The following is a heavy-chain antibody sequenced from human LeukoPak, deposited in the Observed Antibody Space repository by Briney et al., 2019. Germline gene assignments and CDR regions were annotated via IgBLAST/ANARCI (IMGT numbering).Heavy chain of an antibody. Sequence: ASVKVSCKASGYTFTNYGINWLRQAPGQGLEWMGWISAYNGNTNYAQRLQGRVTMTTDTSTSTAYMELRSLRSDDTAVYYCARDNRGSSSWYDYWGQGTLVTVSS. D-gene: IGHD6-13*01. CDR3: ARDNRGSSSWYDY. CDR2: ISAYNGNT. CDR1: GYTFTNYG. V-gene: IGHV1-18*01. J-gene: IGHJ4*02.